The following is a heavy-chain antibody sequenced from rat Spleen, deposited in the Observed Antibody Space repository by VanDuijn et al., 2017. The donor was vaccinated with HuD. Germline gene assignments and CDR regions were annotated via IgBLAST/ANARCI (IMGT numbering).Heavy chain of an antibody. CDR2: ISYDDRST. J-gene: IGHJ1*01. CDR3: ARAGYLRDWYFDF. Sequence: EVQLVESDGGLVQPGRSLKLSCAASGFTFSDFYMAWVRQAPTTGLEWVANISYDDRSTYYRDPMKGRFTISRDNNKNTPYLQMDKLKSEDTATYYCARAGYLRDWYFDFWGPGTMVTVSS. D-gene: IGHD2-2*01. V-gene: IGHV5-29*01. CDR1: GFTFSDFY.